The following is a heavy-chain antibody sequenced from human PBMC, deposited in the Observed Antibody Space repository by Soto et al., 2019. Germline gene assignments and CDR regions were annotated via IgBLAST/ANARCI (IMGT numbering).Heavy chain of an antibody. CDR3: ARERAYCSSTSCYPYYYYYYMDV. CDR2: INHSGST. D-gene: IGHD2-2*01. J-gene: IGHJ6*03. CDR1: GGSFGGYY. Sequence: SETLCLTCAVYGGSFGGYYGSWIRQPPGKGLEWIGEINHSGSTNYNPSLKSRVTISVDTSKNQFSLKLSSVTAADTAVYYCARERAYCSSTSCYPYYYYYYMDVWGKGTTVTVSS. V-gene: IGHV4-34*01.